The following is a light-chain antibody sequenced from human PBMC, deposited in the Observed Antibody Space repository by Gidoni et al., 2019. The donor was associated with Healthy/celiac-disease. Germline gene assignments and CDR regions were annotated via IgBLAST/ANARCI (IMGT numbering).Light chain of an antibody. V-gene: IGKV1-39*01. Sequence: DIQITQSPSSLSASVGDRVTITCRASQSISSYLNWYQQKPGKAPKLLIYAASSLQSGVPSRFSGSGSGTDFTLTISSLQPEDFATDYCQQSDSTLWTFGQGTKVEIK. CDR2: AAS. CDR3: QQSDSTLWT. J-gene: IGKJ1*01. CDR1: QSISSY.